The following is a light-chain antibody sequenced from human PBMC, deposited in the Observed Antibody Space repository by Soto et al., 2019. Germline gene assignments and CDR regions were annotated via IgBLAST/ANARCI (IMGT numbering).Light chain of an antibody. Sequence: QSVLTQPPSVSGAPGQWVTISCTGSSSNIGAGYDVHWYQQLPGAAPKLLIYGSSKRPSGVPDRLSGSKSGTSASLAITGLQAEDEADYYCQSYDSSLSGFYVFGTGTKVTVL. CDR2: GSS. J-gene: IGLJ1*01. CDR1: SSNIGAGYD. CDR3: QSYDSSLSGFYV. V-gene: IGLV1-40*01.